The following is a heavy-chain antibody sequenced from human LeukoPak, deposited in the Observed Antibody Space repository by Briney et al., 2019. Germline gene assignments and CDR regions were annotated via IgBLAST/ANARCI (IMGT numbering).Heavy chain of an antibody. CDR3: ARGIDNYYYYMDV. Sequence: PGGSLRLSCAASGFTFSSYWMSWVRQAPGKGLKWVANIKQDGSEKYYVDSVKGRFTISRDNAKNSLYLQMNSLRAEDTAVYYCARGIDNYYYYMDVWGKGTTVTVSS. CDR1: GFTFSSYW. CDR2: IKQDGSEK. J-gene: IGHJ6*03. V-gene: IGHV3-7*01.